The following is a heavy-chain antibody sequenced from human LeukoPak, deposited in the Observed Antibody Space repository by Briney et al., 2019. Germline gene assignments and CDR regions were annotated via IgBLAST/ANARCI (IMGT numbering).Heavy chain of an antibody. CDR2: IKQDGSEK. Sequence: GGSLRLSCAASGFTFSSYAMSWVRQAPGKGLEWVANIKQDGSEKYYVDSVKGRFTISRDNAKNSLYLQMNSLRAKDTAVYYCARRYFDYWGQGTLVTVSS. CDR1: GFTFSSYA. CDR3: ARRYFDY. V-gene: IGHV3-7*01. J-gene: IGHJ4*02.